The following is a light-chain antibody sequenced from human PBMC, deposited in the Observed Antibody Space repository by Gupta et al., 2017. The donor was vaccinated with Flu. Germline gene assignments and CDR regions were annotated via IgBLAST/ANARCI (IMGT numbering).Light chain of an antibody. Sequence: EIVLTQSPGTLSLSPGQRATLSCRASQGIANTYLTWFHQKRGQPPRLLIYGASKRATGLPDRFSGAGAGTDFTLTISRLEPEDVGVYLCQQYGGEHPSWTFGQGTKLEVK. CDR1: QGIANTY. CDR3: QQYGGEHPSWT. CDR2: GAS. J-gene: IGKJ1*01. V-gene: IGKV3-20*01.